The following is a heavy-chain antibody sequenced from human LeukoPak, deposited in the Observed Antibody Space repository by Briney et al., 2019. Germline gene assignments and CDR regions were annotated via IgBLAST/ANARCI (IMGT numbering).Heavy chain of an antibody. CDR3: ATYYCGGDCYSGYFDY. D-gene: IGHD2-21*02. CDR1: GGSISSSSYY. V-gene: IGHV4-39*01. Sequence: SETLSLTCTVSGGSISSSSYYWGWIRQPPGKGLEWIAYIYYSGSTYYNPSLKSRVTISVDTSKKQFSLKLSSVTAADTAVYYCATYYCGGDCYSGYFDYWGQGTLVTASS. CDR2: IYYSGST. J-gene: IGHJ4*02.